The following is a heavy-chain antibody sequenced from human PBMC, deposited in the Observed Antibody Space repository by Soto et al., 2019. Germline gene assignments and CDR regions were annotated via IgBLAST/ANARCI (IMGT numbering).Heavy chain of an antibody. D-gene: IGHD3-16*01. J-gene: IGHJ6*02. CDR2: INAGNGNT. V-gene: IGHV1-3*01. CDR3: ARGGLALMDV. CDR1: GYSFTSYA. Sequence: QVQLVQSGAEVKKPGASVKVSCKASGYSFTSYAMHWVRQAPGQRLEWMGWINAGNGNTKYSQKFQGRVTITRDTSGSTAYMELSRLRSEDTVVYCCARGGLALMDVWGQGTTVTVSS.